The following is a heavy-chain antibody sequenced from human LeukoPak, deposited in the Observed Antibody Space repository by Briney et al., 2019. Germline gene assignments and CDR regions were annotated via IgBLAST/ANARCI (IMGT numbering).Heavy chain of an antibody. D-gene: IGHD3-3*01. V-gene: IGHV3-30*02. CDR2: IRYDGSYK. Sequence: PGGSLRLSCAASGFSFNTFGMHWIRQAPGKGLQWVAFIRYDGSYKPYTDSVKGRFTVSRDNSKNTLYLQMNSLRVEDTAVYFCAKGRVAVRFNDPFDIWGLGTMVTVSS. CDR1: GFSFNTFG. J-gene: IGHJ3*02. CDR3: AKGRVAVRFNDPFDI.